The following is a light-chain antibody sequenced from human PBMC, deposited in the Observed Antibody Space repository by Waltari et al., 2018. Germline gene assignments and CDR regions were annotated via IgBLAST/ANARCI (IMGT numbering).Light chain of an antibody. CDR3: AAWDDSLSGRV. CDR2: RNN. V-gene: IGLV1-47*01. Sequence: QSVLTQPPSASGTPGQRVTLSCSGRRSNIGNNYVHWYQQLPGTAPKLLIYRNNQRPSGVPDRFSGSKSGTSASLAISGLRSEDEADYYCAAWDDSLSGRVFGGGTKVTVL. J-gene: IGLJ3*02. CDR1: RSNIGNNY.